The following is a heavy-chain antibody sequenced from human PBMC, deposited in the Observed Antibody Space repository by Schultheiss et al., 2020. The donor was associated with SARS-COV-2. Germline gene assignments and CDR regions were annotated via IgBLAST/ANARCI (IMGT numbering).Heavy chain of an antibody. CDR2: ISGYNGDA. CDR3: ARDPDWDRTLPLRFFAFGSFDP. Sequence: ASVKVSCKASGYNFTRYAITWVRQAPGHGLEWMGWISGYNGDANYALKFQNRVSMTTDTSTSTAYMELRSLTTDDTAVYYCARDPDWDRTLPLRFFAFGSFDPWGQGTLVTVSS. CDR1: GYNFTRYA. V-gene: IGHV1-18*01. J-gene: IGHJ5*02. D-gene: IGHD3-3*01.